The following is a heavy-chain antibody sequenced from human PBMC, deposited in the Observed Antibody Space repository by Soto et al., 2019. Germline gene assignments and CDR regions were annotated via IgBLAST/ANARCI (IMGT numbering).Heavy chain of an antibody. Sequence: PSETLSLTCTVSGGSISSGDYYWSWIRQPPGKGLEWIGYIYYSGSTYYNPSLKSRVTISVDTSKNQFSLKLSSVTAADTAVYYCARVRPFGVVINWFDPWGQGTLVTVSS. CDR1: GGSISSGDYY. V-gene: IGHV4-30-4*01. CDR3: ARVRPFGVVINWFDP. J-gene: IGHJ5*02. D-gene: IGHD3-3*01. CDR2: IYYSGST.